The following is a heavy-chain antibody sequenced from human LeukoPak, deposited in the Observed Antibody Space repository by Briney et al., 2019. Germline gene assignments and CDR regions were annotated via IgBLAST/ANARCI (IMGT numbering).Heavy chain of an antibody. CDR1: GGSISSTNW. V-gene: IGHV4-4*02. CDR3: AREGGPYRPLDY. J-gene: IGHJ4*02. Sequence: PSGTLSLTCGVSGGSISSTNWWTWVRQPPGEGLEWIGEVHLSGRTNYNPSLESRATMSVDMSENHISLKLTSVTAADTAVYYCAREGGPYRPLDYSGQGTLVTVSS. CDR2: VHLSGRT.